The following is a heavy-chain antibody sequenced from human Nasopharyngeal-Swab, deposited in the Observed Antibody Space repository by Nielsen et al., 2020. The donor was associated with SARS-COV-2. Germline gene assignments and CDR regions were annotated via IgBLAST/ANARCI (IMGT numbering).Heavy chain of an antibody. V-gene: IGHV4-34*01. CDR2: INHSGST. D-gene: IGHD3-10*01. CDR1: GGSFSGYY. CDR3: ARGAEYYYGSGYYYGMDV. Sequence: GSLRLSCAVYGGSFSGYYWSWIRQPPGKGLEWIGEINHSGSTNYNPSLKSRVTISVDTSKNQFSLKLSSVTAADTAVYYCARGAEYYYGSGYYYGMDVWGQGTTVTVSS. J-gene: IGHJ6*02.